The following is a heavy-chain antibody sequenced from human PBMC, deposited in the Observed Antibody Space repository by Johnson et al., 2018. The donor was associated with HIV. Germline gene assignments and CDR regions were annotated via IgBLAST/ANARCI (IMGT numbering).Heavy chain of an antibody. V-gene: IGHV3-23*04. CDR3: ARGYGGNYDAFDI. J-gene: IGHJ3*02. CDR1: GFTFSSYA. D-gene: IGHD4-23*01. Sequence: VQLVESGGGVVQPGRSLRLSCAASGFTFSSYAMHWVRQAPGKGLEWVSAISGSGGSTYYADSVKGRFTISRDNSKNTLHLQMNSLRAEDTAVYYCARGYGGNYDAFDIWGQGTMVTVSS. CDR2: ISGSGGST.